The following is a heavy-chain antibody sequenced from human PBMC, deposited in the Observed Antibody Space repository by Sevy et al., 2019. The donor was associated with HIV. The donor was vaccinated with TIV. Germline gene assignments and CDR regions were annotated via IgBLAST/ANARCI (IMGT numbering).Heavy chain of an antibody. CDR2: FDPEDGET. J-gene: IGHJ6*02. V-gene: IGHV1-24*01. CDR3: ATVRSYGDYVFFPLRSNYYYYGMDV. Sequence: ASVKVSCKVSGYTLTELSMHWVRQAPGKGLEWMGGFDPEDGETIYAQKFQGRVTMTEDTSTDTAYMELSSLRSEDTAVYYCATVRSYGDYVFFPLRSNYYYYGMDVWGQGTTVTVSS. CDR1: GYTLTELS. D-gene: IGHD4-17*01.